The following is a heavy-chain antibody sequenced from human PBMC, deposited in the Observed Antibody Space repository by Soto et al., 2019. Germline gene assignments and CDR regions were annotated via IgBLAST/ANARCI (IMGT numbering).Heavy chain of an antibody. Sequence: QVQLVQSGAEVKKPGSSVKVSCKASGGTFSRYPISWVRQAPGQGLEWMGGIIPISGTADYAPKFQGRVTITADESTSTGYMELRSLTSEDTAVYYCARGGNGDNVGYWYFDLWGRGTLVTVSP. CDR1: GGTFSRYP. CDR2: IIPISGTA. D-gene: IGHD4-17*01. CDR3: ARGGNGDNVGYWYFDL. V-gene: IGHV1-69*01. J-gene: IGHJ2*01.